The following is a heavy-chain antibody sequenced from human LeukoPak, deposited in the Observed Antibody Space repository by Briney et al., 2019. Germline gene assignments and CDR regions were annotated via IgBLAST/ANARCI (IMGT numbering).Heavy chain of an antibody. CDR1: GGSISSYY. J-gene: IGHJ4*02. D-gene: IGHD5-18*01. V-gene: IGHV4-59*01. CDR3: ARAGYSYGTGYYFDY. CDR2: IYYTGAT. Sequence: KPSETLSLTCTVSGGSISSYYWSWIRLPPGKGLEWIGYIYYTGATYYNPPLKSRVPISLDTSKNQFSLKLSSVSAADAAVYYCARAGYSYGTGYYFDYWGQGALVTVSS.